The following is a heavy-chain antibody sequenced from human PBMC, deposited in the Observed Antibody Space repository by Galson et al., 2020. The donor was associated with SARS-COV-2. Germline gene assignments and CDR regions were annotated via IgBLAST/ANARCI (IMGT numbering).Heavy chain of an antibody. CDR2: FDPEDGET. CDR3: ATTPSLVVAGWFDP. J-gene: IGHJ5*02. Sequence: ASVKVSCKVSGYTLTELSMHWARQAPGKGLEWMGGFDPEDGETIYAQKFQGRVTMTEDTSTDTAYMKLSSLRSEDTAVYYCATTPSLVVAGWFDPWGQGTLVTVSS. CDR1: GYTLTELS. V-gene: IGHV1-24*01. D-gene: IGHD6-19*01.